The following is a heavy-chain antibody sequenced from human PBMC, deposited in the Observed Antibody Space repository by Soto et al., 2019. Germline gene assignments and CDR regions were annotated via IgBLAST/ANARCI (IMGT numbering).Heavy chain of an antibody. CDR2: IEQDGSEK. CDR3: AREVVTAILDAFVI. J-gene: IGHJ3*02. D-gene: IGHD2-21*02. CDR1: GFTFSSYW. Sequence: PGGSLRLSCAASGFTFSSYWMSWVRQAPGKGLEWVANIEQDGSEKYYVDSVKGRFTISRDNAKNSLYLQMNSLRAEDTAVYYCAREVVTAILDAFVIWGQGTMVTVSS. V-gene: IGHV3-7*03.